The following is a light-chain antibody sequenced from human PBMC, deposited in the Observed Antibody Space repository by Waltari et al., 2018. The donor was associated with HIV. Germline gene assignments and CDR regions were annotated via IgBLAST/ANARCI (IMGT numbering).Light chain of an antibody. V-gene: IGLV2-14*03. J-gene: IGLJ2*01. Sequence: QSALTQPASVSGSPGQSISISCTGTSSDIEPYNYVSWYQQHAGKAPKLLIYQGSHRPSGVSDRFSGSKSGSTASLTISGLQANDEAHYYCSSFTITSTVIFGGGTRLTVL. CDR1: SSDIEPYNY. CDR3: SSFTITSTVI. CDR2: QGS.